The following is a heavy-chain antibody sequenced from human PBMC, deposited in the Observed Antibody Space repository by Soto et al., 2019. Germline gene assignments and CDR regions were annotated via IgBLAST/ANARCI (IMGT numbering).Heavy chain of an antibody. J-gene: IGHJ6*02. D-gene: IGHD2-15*01. Sequence: QVQLVESGGGVVQPGRSLRLSCAASGFTFSSYGMHWVRQAPGKGLEWVAVISYDGSNKYYADSVKGRFTISRDNSKNTLYLQMNSLRAEDTAVYYCEKDLRYCSGGSCYRLHYYYYGMDVWGQGTTVTVSS. V-gene: IGHV3-30*18. CDR1: GFTFSSYG. CDR2: ISYDGSNK. CDR3: EKDLRYCSGGSCYRLHYYYYGMDV.